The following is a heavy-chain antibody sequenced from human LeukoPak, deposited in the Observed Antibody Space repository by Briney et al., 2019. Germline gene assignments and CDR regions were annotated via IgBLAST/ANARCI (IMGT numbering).Heavy chain of an antibody. J-gene: IGHJ5*02. V-gene: IGHV4-30-2*01. CDR3: ARVLAADGGWFDP. CDR2: IYHSGST. D-gene: IGHD6-13*01. Sequence: SETLSLTCTVSGGSISSGGYYWSWIRQPPGKGLEWIGYIYHSGSTYYNPSLKSRVTISVDRSKNQFSLKLSSVTAADTAVYYCARVLAADGGWFDPWGQGTLVTVSS. CDR1: GGSISSGGYY.